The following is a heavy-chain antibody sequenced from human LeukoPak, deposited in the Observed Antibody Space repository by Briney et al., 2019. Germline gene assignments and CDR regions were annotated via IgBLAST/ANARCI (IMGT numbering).Heavy chain of an antibody. CDR2: IYYSGST. J-gene: IGHJ5*02. CDR1: GGSISSSSYY. V-gene: IGHV4-39*01. CDR3: ARHEGVGGRWFDP. D-gene: IGHD3-10*01. Sequence: SETPSLTCTVSGGSISSSSYYWGWIRPPPGKGLEWIGSIYYSGSTYYNPSLKTRVPISVHTSKNQFYLKLSSVTAADTSVYYCARHEGVGGRWFDPWGQGTLVTVSS.